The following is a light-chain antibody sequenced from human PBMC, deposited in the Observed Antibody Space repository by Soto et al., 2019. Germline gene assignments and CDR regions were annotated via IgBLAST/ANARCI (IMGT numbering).Light chain of an antibody. CDR3: QQANSFPLT. CDR2: TAS. Sequence: EIQVTQSPSSASAPAADRVTITSRAGQDIGSWLTWYQHKPGKAPKLLISTASSLPSGVPSRVSGSGSGTEFTLTISSLQPEDFATYYCQQANSFPLTFGGGTKVDIK. V-gene: IGKV1D-12*01. J-gene: IGKJ4*01. CDR1: QDIGSW.